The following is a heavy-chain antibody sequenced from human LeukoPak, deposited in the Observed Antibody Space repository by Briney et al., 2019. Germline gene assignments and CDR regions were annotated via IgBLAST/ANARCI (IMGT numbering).Heavy chain of an antibody. V-gene: IGHV3-23*01. CDR2: ISDSGGST. CDR1: GFTISSYG. CDR3: AKGIATTGPYYYVMDV. J-gene: IGHJ6*02. Sequence: AGSLRLSCVASGFTISSYGMSWVRQAPGKGLEWVSGISDSGGSTYYADSVKGRFTISRDNSKNTLYLQMNSLRAEDTAVYYCAKGIATTGPYYYVMDVWGQGTTVTVSS. D-gene: IGHD6-13*01.